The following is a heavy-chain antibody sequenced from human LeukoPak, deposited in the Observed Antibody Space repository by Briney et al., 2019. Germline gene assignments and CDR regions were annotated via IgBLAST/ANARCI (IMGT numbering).Heavy chain of an antibody. D-gene: IGHD2-15*01. CDR3: ARAPRVAANAFDI. J-gene: IGHJ3*02. V-gene: IGHV1-8*01. CDR2: MNPNSGNT. Sequence: ASVKVSCKASGYTFTSYDINWVRQATGQGLEWVGWMNPNSGNTGYAQKFQGRVTMTRNTSISTAYMELSSLRSEDTAVYYCARAPRVAANAFDIWGQGTMVTVSS. CDR1: GYTFTSYD.